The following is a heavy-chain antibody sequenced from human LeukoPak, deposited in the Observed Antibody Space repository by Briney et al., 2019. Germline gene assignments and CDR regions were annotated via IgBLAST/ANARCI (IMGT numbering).Heavy chain of an antibody. CDR2: ISSSGSTI. V-gene: IGHV3-48*03. D-gene: IGHD3-22*01. CDR1: GFTFSSYE. CDR3: AKERYDSSGYSHY. J-gene: IGHJ4*02. Sequence: GGSLRPSCAASGFTFSSYEMNWVRQAPGKGLEWVSYISSSGSTIYYADSVKGRFTISRDNAKNSLYLQMNSLRAEDTAVYYCAKERYDSSGYSHYWGQGTLVTVSS.